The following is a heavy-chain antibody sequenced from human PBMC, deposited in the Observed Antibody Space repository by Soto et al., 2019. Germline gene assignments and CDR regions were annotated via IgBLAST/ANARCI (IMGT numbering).Heavy chain of an antibody. J-gene: IGHJ5*02. CDR2: IYYSGST. V-gene: IGHV4-39*01. CDR1: GGSISSSSYY. D-gene: IGHD3-10*01. CDR3: ARQGYYYGSGSPSNWFDP. Sequence: QLQLQESGPGLVKPSETLSLTCTVSGGSISSSSYYWGWIRQPPGKGLEWIGSIYYSGSTYYNPSLNSRVTISVDTSKNQFSLKLSSVTAADTAVYYCARQGYYYGSGSPSNWFDPWGQGTLVTVSS.